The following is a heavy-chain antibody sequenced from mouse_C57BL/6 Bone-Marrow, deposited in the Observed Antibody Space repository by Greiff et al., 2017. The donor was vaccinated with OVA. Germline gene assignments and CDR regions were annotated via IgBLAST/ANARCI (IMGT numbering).Heavy chain of an antibody. CDR2: FDPSDSYT. J-gene: IGHJ4*01. Sequence: VQLQQLGAELVRPVPSVKLSRKASGHTFSSYWLHWVKQRPGQGLEWTGVFDPSDSYTIYNPKFKGKATLTVDTSSSTAYMQLSSLASVISAVYYCARWLLSNYAMSYWGQGTSVTVSS. CDR3: ARWLLSNYAMSY. D-gene: IGHD2-3*01. V-gene: IGHV1-59*01. CDR1: GHTFSSYW.